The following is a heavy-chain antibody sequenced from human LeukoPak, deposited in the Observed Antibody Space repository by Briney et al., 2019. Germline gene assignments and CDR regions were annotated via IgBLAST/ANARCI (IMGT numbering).Heavy chain of an antibody. CDR2: ISGSGGST. CDR3: AKGSFSSSWYSYYFDY. V-gene: IGHV3-23*01. J-gene: IGHJ4*02. D-gene: IGHD6-13*01. CDR1: GFTFSNYA. Sequence: GGSLRLSCATSGFTFSNYAMSWVRQAPGKGLEWVSAISGSGGSTYYADSVKGRFTISRDNSKNTLYLQMNSLRAEDTAVYYCAKGSFSSSWYSYYFDYWGQGTLVTVSS.